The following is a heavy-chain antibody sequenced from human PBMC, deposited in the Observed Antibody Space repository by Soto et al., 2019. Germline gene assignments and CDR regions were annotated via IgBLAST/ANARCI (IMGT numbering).Heavy chain of an antibody. CDR3: ARVPTRPYSSSWYGAFDI. D-gene: IGHD6-13*01. CDR1: GGTFSNYA. Sequence: QVQLVQSGAEVKKPGSSVKVSCKASGGTFSNYAISWVRQAPGQGLEWMGGIIPIFGTANYAQKFQGRVTITADESTSTAYMELSSLRSEDTAVYYCARVPTRPYSSSWYGAFDIWGQGTMVTVSS. V-gene: IGHV1-69*01. J-gene: IGHJ3*02. CDR2: IIPIFGTA.